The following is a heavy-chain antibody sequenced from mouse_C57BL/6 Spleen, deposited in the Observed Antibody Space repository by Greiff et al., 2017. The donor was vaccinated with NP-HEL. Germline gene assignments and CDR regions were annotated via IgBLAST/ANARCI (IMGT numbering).Heavy chain of an antibody. V-gene: IGHV1-80*01. Sequence: VKLMESGAELVKPGASVKISCKASGYAFSSYWMNWVKQRPGKGLEWIGQIYPGDGDTNYNGKFKGKATLTADKSSSTAYMQLSSLTSEDSAVYFCARMREGYFDVWGTGTTVTVSS. CDR3: ARMREGYFDV. CDR2: IYPGDGDT. CDR1: GYAFSSYW. J-gene: IGHJ1*03.